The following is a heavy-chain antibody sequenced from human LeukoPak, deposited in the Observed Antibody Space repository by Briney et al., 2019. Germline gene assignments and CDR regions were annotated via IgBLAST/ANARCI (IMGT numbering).Heavy chain of an antibody. CDR1: GYTFTGYY. V-gene: IGHV1-2*02. CDR2: INPNSGGT. D-gene: IGHD5-24*01. J-gene: IGHJ4*02. CDR3: ARGERDGYNPTLYYFDY. Sequence: GASVKVSCRASGYTFTGYYMHWVRQAPGQGLEWMGWINPNSGGTNYAQKFQGRVTMTRDTSISTAYMELSRLRSDDTAVYYCARGERDGYNPTLYYFDYWGQGTLVTVSS.